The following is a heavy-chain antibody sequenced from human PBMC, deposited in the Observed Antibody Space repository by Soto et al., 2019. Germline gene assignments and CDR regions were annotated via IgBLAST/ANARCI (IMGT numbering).Heavy chain of an antibody. D-gene: IGHD3-9*01. Sequence: PGGSLRLSCAASGFTFSSYGMHWVRQAPGKGLEWVAVISYDGSNKYYADSVKGRFTISRDNSKNTLYLQMNSLRAEDTAVYYCAKLLTGYTLYYGMDVWGQGTTVTVSS. CDR2: ISYDGSNK. J-gene: IGHJ6*02. V-gene: IGHV3-30*18. CDR3: AKLLTGYTLYYGMDV. CDR1: GFTFSSYG.